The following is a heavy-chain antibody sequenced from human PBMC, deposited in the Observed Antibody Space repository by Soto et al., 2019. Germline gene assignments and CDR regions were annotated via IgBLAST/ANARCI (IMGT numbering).Heavy chain of an antibody. D-gene: IGHD3-3*02. CDR1: GYTFNGSY. J-gene: IGHJ3*02. CDR2: INPNSGGT. V-gene: IGHV1-2*02. CDR3: ARVLHFWSGQGAYAAFDM. Sequence: GASVKICCKSSGYTFNGSYMDWVRQDPGQGLEWMGWINPNSGGTNYAQKFQGRVTMTRDTSISTAYMELSRLRSDDTAVYYCARVLHFWSGQGAYAAFDMWGQGTMVTVSS.